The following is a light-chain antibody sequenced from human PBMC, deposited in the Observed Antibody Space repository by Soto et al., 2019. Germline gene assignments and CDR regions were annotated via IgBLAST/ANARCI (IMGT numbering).Light chain of an antibody. V-gene: IGKV1-39*01. J-gene: IGKJ1*01. Sequence: DIQMTQSPSSLSASVGDRVTITCRASQSISSYLNWYQQKPGKAPKLLIYAASSLQSGVPSRFSGSASGTDFTLTIRNMQREDFATYYCLQTYNLPRIFGQGTKVDIK. CDR1: QSISSY. CDR3: LQTYNLPRI. CDR2: AAS.